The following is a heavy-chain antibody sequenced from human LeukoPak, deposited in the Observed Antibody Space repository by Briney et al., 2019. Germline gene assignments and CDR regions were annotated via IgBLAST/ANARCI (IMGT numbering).Heavy chain of an antibody. CDR1: GGSISSYY. V-gene: IGHV4-59*01. CDR3: ARLARLTLIRGVTGYHSLDV. J-gene: IGHJ6*04. CDR2: IYYSGST. D-gene: IGHD3-10*01. Sequence: SETLSLTCTVSGGSISSYYWSWIRQPPGKGLEWIGYIYYSGSTNYNPSLRSRLIMSVDTSKNQFSLKLISVTAADTAVYYCARLARLTLIRGVTGYHSLDVWGKGTKVTVSS.